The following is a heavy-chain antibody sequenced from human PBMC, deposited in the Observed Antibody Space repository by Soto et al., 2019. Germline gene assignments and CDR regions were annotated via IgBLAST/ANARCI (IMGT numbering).Heavy chain of an antibody. CDR1: GFTFSSYS. CDR2: ISSSSSTI. V-gene: IGHV3-48*02. J-gene: IGHJ6*02. D-gene: IGHD5-18*01. CDR3: ARDIYSYGRFYYYYGMDV. Sequence: EVQLVESGGGLVQPGGSLRLSCAASGFTFSSYSMNWVRQAPGKGLEWVSYISSSSSTIYYADSVKGRFTISRDNAKNSLSLQMNSLRDEDTAVYYCARDIYSYGRFYYYYGMDVWGQGTTVTVSS.